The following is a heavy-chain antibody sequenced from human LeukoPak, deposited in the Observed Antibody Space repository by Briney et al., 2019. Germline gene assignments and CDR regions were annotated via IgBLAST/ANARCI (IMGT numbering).Heavy chain of an antibody. CDR2: INHSGST. V-gene: IGHV4-34*01. CDR3: ARGLRYYDILTGYYTYYFDY. Sequence: PSETLSLTCAVYGGSFSGYYWSWIRQPPGKGLEWIGEINHSGSTNYNPSLKSRVTISVDTSKNQCSLKLSSVTAADTAVYYCARGLRYYDILTGYYTYYFDYWGQGTLVTVSS. CDR1: GGSFSGYY. D-gene: IGHD3-9*01. J-gene: IGHJ4*02.